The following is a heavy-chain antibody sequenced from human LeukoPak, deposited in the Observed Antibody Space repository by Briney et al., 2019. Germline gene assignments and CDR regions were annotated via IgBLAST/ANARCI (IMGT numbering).Heavy chain of an antibody. CDR3: ARDPAYCGGDCYIWFDP. V-gene: IGHV1-2*02. CDR1: GYTFTGYY. CDR2: INPNSGGT. Sequence: ASVKVSCKASGYTFTGYYMHWVRQAPGQGLEWMGWINPNSGGTNYAQKFQGRVTMTRDTSISTAYMELSRLRSDDTAVYYCARDPAYCGGDCYIWFDPWGQGTLVTVSS. D-gene: IGHD2-21*01. J-gene: IGHJ5*02.